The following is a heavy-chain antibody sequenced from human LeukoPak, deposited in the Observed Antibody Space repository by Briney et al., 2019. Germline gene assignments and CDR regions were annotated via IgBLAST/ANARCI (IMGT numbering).Heavy chain of an antibody. CDR2: IYSGGST. V-gene: IGHV3-66*01. CDR3: ARGRYSSPNWFDP. CDR1: GFTFSSYS. J-gene: IGHJ5*02. D-gene: IGHD6-13*01. Sequence: PGGSLRLSCAASGFTFSSYSMNWVRQAPGKGLEWVSVIYSGGSTYYADSVKGRFTISRDNSKNTLYLQMNSLRAEDTAVYYCARGRYSSPNWFDPWGQGTLVTVSS.